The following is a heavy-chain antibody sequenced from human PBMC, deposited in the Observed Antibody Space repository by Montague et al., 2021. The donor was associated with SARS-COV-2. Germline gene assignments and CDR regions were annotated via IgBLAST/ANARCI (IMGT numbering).Heavy chain of an antibody. CDR2: INHSGST. CDR3: ARMRFFDWPPHYYMDV. D-gene: IGHD3-9*01. J-gene: IGHJ6*03. V-gene: IGHV4-34*01. CDR1: GGSFSGYY. Sequence: SETLSLTCAVYGGSFSGYYWSWIRQSPGKGLEWIGKINHSGSTNYNPSLKSRVTISVDTSKNQVSLKLSSVTAADTAVYYCARMRFFDWPPHYYMDVWGKGTTVTVSS.